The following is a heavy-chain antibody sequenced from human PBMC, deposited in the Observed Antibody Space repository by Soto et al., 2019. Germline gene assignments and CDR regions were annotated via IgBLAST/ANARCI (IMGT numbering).Heavy chain of an antibody. CDR2: IYHSGKT. J-gene: IGHJ5*02. V-gene: IGHV4-38-2*02. CDR1: GYSISSGYY. Sequence: PSETLSLTCVVSGYSISSGYYWAWVRQPPGKELEWIGSIYHSGKTYYKPSLRSRVTVSVDTSKNQFSMKLISVTAADTAVYYCARDKRVTMIGGWFDPWGQGTLVTVAS. D-gene: IGHD3-22*01. CDR3: ARDKRVTMIGGWFDP.